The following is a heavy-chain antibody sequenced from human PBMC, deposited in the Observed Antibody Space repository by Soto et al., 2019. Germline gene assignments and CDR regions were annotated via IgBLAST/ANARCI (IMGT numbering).Heavy chain of an antibody. J-gene: IGHJ6*02. CDR2: IPHDGSNK. CDR3: AKAKYSSSWYSYGMDV. D-gene: IGHD6-13*01. V-gene: IGHV3-30*18. Sequence: QVQLVESGGGVVQPGRSLRLSCAASGFTFSSYGMHWVRQAPGKGLEWVAVIPHDGSNKYYADSVKGRFTISRDNSKNTLYLQMNSLRAEDTAVYYCAKAKYSSSWYSYGMDVWGQGTTVTVSS. CDR1: GFTFSSYG.